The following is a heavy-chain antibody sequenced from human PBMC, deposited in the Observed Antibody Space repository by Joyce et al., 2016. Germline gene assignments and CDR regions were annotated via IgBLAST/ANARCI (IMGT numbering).Heavy chain of an antibody. Sequence: VQLVQSGTEVKKPGESLKISCKASGYTFTRYWIGWVRQMPGKGLEWMGIIYPGDSDTRYSPSFQGKVTISADKSISTAYLQWSSLKASDTAMYYCARRGEHCSGGSCYSYYGLDVWGQGTTVTVSS. V-gene: IGHV5-51*01. D-gene: IGHD2-15*01. CDR3: ARRGEHCSGGSCYSYYGLDV. CDR2: IYPGDSDT. CDR1: GYTFTRYW. J-gene: IGHJ6*02.